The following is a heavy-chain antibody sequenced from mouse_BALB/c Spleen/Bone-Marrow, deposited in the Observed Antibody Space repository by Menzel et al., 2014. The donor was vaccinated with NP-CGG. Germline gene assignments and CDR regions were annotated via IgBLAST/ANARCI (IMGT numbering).Heavy chain of an antibody. CDR3: AEITTAAYYVMDY. CDR1: GFNIKDTY. J-gene: IGHJ4*01. Sequence: VQLQQSGAELVKPGASVKLSCTASGFNIKDTYIHWVKQRPEQGLEWIERIDPANGNTKYDPKFQGKATITADTSSNTAYLQLSSLTSEDTAVYYCAEITTAAYYVMDYWGQGTSVTVSS. CDR2: IDPANGNT. D-gene: IGHD1-2*01. V-gene: IGHV14-3*02.